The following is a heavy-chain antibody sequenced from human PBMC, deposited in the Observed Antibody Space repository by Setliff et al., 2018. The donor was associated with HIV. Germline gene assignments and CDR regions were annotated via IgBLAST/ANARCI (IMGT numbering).Heavy chain of an antibody. J-gene: IGHJ4*02. CDR3: ATDPTSYCTGGNCHSGRFAS. Sequence: SETLSLTCAVSGFSISSGFFWGWVRQPPGKGLEWIGSISYSGSTNYNPSLKSRVTISVDTSRNEFSLKLSSVTAADTAVYYCATDPTSYCTGGNCHSGRFASWGQGTLVTVSS. D-gene: IGHD2-15*01. CDR1: GFSISSGFF. CDR2: ISYSGST. V-gene: IGHV4-38-2*02.